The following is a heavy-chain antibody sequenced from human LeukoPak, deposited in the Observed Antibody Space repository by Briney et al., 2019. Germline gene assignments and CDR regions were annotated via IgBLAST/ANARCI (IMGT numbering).Heavy chain of an antibody. D-gene: IGHD3-10*01. CDR2: LYYSGNA. J-gene: IGHJ5*02. Sequence: PSETLSLTCTVSGGSVRSGDYYWSWIRQPRGKGLEWIGYLYYSGNANYNPSLESRATISGDTSKNLFSLKLSSVTAADTAVYYCARVEFSDGLGSCFGPWGQGTLVTVSS. V-gene: IGHV4-61*08. CDR1: GGSVRSGDYY. CDR3: ARVEFSDGLGSCFGP.